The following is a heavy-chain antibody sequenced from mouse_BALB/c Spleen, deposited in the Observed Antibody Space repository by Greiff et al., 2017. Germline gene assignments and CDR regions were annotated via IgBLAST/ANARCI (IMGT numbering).Heavy chain of an antibody. CDR2: ISYSGST. Sequence: VQLKESGPGLVKPSQSLSLTCTVTGYSITSDYAWNWIRQFPGNKLEWMGYISYSGSTSYNPSLKSRISITRDTSKNQFFLQLNSVTTEDTATYYCARMDTTVVDYWGQGTTLTVSS. V-gene: IGHV3-2*02. J-gene: IGHJ2*01. D-gene: IGHD1-1*01. CDR1: GYSITSDYA. CDR3: ARMDTTVVDY.